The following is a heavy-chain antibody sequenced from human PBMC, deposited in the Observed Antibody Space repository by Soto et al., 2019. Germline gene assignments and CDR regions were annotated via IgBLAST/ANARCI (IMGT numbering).Heavy chain of an antibody. CDR1: GFTFSSYA. J-gene: IGHJ4*02. Sequence: EVQLLESGGGLVQPGGSLRLSCAASGFTFSSYAMSWVRQAPGKGLEWVSLMSGSGGGTYYADSVKGRFTISRANSKNTLYLQMNRLSAEDTAVYYCAKHAAAAAPDYWGQGTLVTVSS. CDR2: MSGSGGGT. D-gene: IGHD6-13*01. CDR3: AKHAAAAAPDY. V-gene: IGHV3-23*01.